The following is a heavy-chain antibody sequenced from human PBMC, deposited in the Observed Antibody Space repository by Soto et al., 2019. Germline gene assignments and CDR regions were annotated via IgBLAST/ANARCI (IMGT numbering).Heavy chain of an antibody. J-gene: IGHJ6*03. CDR3: ARRARPDFYYMDV. CDR2: ISSNGVDT. CDR1: GFTLSGYA. D-gene: IGHD6-6*01. V-gene: IGHV3-64*01. Sequence: EVQLAESGGGWAQPGGSLRLSCAASGFTLSGYAMAWVRQAPGKGLVYVSGISSNGVDTYYANSVQGRFTISRDNSKNTVYLQMSSLRPEDMAVYYCARRARPDFYYMDVWGKGTTVTVSS.